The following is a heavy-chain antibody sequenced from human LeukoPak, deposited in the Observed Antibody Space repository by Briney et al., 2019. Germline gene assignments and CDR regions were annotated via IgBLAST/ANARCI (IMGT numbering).Heavy chain of an antibody. Sequence: SETLSLTCTVYGASFSAYYWSWIRQPPGKGLEWIGEVNPSGSTNYNPSLKSRVAMSVDASKSHFSLKLSSVTAADTAVYYCATRDYWGQGTLVTVSS. CDR1: GASFSAYY. CDR3: ATRDY. J-gene: IGHJ4*02. CDR2: VNPSGST. V-gene: IGHV4-34*01.